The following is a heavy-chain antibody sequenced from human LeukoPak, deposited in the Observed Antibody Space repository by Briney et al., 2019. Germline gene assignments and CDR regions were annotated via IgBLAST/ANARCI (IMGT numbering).Heavy chain of an antibody. V-gene: IGHV4-39*07. D-gene: IGHD1-14*01. Sequence: SETLSLTCTVSGGSISSSSYYWGWIRQPPGKGLEWIGSIYYSGSTYYNPSLKSRVTISADTSKNQFSLKLSSVTAADTAVYYCARGHPVSGYYYMDVWGKGTTVTVSS. CDR3: ARGHPVSGYYYMDV. CDR1: GGSISSSSYY. CDR2: IYYSGST. J-gene: IGHJ6*03.